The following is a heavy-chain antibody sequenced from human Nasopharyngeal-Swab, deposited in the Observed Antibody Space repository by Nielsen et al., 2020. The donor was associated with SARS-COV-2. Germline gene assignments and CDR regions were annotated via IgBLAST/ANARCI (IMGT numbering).Heavy chain of an antibody. Sequence: ASVKVSCKASGYTFTDYYMHWVRQAPGQGLEWMGRINPNSGDTNYAQKFQGRVTVTRDTSINTAYMELSSLRSDDTAVYYCARDDGDVPAITGSGPPGGYWGQGTLVTVSS. V-gene: IGHV1-2*06. CDR3: ARDDGDVPAITGSGPPGGY. CDR1: GYTFTDYY. D-gene: IGHD1-14*01. J-gene: IGHJ4*02. CDR2: INPNSGDT.